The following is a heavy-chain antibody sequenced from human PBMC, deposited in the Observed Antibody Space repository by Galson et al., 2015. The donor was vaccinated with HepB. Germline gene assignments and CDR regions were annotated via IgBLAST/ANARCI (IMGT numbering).Heavy chain of an antibody. V-gene: IGHV1-69*01. CDR3: ARVGGDIVVVVAANHGAFDI. J-gene: IGHJ3*02. D-gene: IGHD2-15*01. CDR2: IIPIFGTA. Sequence: VKVSCKASGGTFSSYAISWVRQAPGQGLEWMGGIIPIFGTANYAQKFQGRVTITADESTSTAYMELSSLRSEDTAVYYCARVGGDIVVVVAANHGAFDIWGQGTMVTVSS. CDR1: GGTFSSYA.